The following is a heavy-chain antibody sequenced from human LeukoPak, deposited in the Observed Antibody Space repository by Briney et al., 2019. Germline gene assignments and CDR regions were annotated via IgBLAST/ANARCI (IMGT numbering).Heavy chain of an antibody. CDR1: GMTFSRYW. CDR2: IKEDGSVK. CDR3: ARDKPFGDCADY. J-gene: IGHJ4*02. V-gene: IGHV3-7*01. Sequence: GXSLRLSCAASGMTFSRYWMNWVRQAPGKGLEWVANIKEDGSVKNYVDSVRGRFTVSRDNAKNSLYLQMNSLRAEDTAVYYCARDKPFGDCADYWGQGTLVTVSS. D-gene: IGHD2-21*02.